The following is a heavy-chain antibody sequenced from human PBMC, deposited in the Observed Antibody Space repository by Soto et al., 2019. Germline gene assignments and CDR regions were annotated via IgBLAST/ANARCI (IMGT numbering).Heavy chain of an antibody. D-gene: IGHD2-2*01. CDR3: ARARYCSTSSCYGTWYNFYYYMDV. Sequence: QVQLVQSGAEVKEPGASVKVSCKASGYPFTSYALHWVRQAPGQRLEWMGWINGGNGNTKYSQKVQGRVTITRDTSANIAYMDLRSLRSEDTAAYYCARARYCSTSSCYGTWYNFYYYMDVWGKGTTVTVSS. V-gene: IGHV1-3*01. CDR1: GYPFTSYA. J-gene: IGHJ6*03. CDR2: INGGNGNT.